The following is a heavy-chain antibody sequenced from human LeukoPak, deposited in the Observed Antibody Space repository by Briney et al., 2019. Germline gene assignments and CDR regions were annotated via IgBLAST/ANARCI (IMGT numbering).Heavy chain of an antibody. CDR1: GYSFTSYW. CDR3: ARLPSSGWYYFDY. CDR2: IYPGDSDT. J-gene: IGHJ4*02. V-gene: IGHV5-51*01. D-gene: IGHD6-19*01. Sequence: GESLKISFKGSGYSFTSYWIGWVRPMPGKGLEWMGIIYPGDSDTRYSPSFQGQVAISADKPISTAYLQWSSLKASDTAMYYCARLPSSGWYYFDYWGQGTLVTVSS.